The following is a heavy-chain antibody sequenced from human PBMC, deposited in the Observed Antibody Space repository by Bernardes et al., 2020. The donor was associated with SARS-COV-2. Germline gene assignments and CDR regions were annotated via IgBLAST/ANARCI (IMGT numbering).Heavy chain of an antibody. CDR2: ISYDGSNK. J-gene: IGHJ6*02. D-gene: IGHD3-9*01. V-gene: IGHV3-30*18. Sequence: GGSLRLSCAASGFTFSSYGMHWVRQAPGKGLEWVAVISYDGSNKYYADSVKGRFTISRDNSKNTLYLQMNSLRAEDTAVYYCAKDFQYYDILTGYYAGGRRYYYDGMDVWGQGTTVTVSS. CDR3: AKDFQYYDILTGYYAGGRRYYYDGMDV. CDR1: GFTFSSYG.